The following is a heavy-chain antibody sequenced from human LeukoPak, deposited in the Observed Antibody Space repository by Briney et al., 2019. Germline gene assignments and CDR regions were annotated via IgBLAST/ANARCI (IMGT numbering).Heavy chain of an antibody. CDR3: ARDPARYCSGGSCYSS. D-gene: IGHD2-15*01. Sequence: GGSLRLSCAASGFTFSSYSTNWVRQAPGKGLEWVSSISSSSSYIYYADSVKGRFTISRDNAKNSLYLQMNSLRAEDTAVYYCARDPARYCSGGSCYSSWGQGTLVTVSS. CDR2: ISSSSSYI. V-gene: IGHV3-21*01. J-gene: IGHJ5*02. CDR1: GFTFSSYS.